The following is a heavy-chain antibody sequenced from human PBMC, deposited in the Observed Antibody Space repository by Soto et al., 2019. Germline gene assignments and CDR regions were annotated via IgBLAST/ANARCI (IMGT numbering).Heavy chain of an antibody. CDR1: GYTFTSYD. V-gene: IGHV1-8*01. J-gene: IGHJ6*02. D-gene: IGHD3-9*01. CDR3: ARYSILTGYYMSYYYYGMDV. Sequence: ASVKVSCKASGYTFTSYDINWVRQATGQGLEWMGWMNPNSGNTGYAQKFQGRVTMTRNTSISTAYMELSSLRSEDTAVYYCARYSILTGYYMSYYYYGMDVWGQGTTVTVSS. CDR2: MNPNSGNT.